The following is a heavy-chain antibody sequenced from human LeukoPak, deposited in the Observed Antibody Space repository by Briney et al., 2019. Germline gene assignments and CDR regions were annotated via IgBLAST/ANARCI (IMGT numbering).Heavy chain of an antibody. CDR2: IYYSGST. Sequence: PSETLSLTCTVSGGSISSGGYYWSWIRQHPGKGLEWIGYIYYSGSTYYNPSLKSRVTISVDTSKNQFSLKLSSVTAADTAVYYCAREYYDSSGYLTNWGQGTLVTVSS. CDR1: GGSISSGGYY. CDR3: AREYYDSSGYLTN. D-gene: IGHD3-22*01. V-gene: IGHV4-31*03. J-gene: IGHJ4*02.